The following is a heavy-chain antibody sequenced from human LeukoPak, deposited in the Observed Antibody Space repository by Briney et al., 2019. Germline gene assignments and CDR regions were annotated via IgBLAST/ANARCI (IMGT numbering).Heavy chain of an antibody. CDR3: ARGQQLLGEGVDY. J-gene: IGHJ4*02. D-gene: IGHD2-2*01. CDR2: IWYDGSNK. V-gene: IGHV3-33*01. Sequence: GRSLRLSCGASGFTFSSYGMHWVRQAPGKGLEWVAVIWYDGSNKYYADSVKGRFTISRDNSKNTLYLQTNSLRAEDTAVYYCARGQQLLGEGVDYWGQGTLVTVSS. CDR1: GFTFSSYG.